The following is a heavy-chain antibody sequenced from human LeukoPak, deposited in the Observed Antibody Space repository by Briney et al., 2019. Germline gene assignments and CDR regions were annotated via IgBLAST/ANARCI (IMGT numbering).Heavy chain of an antibody. CDR1: GFTYNDYW. J-gene: IGHJ4*02. CDR2: ISNSGSTI. V-gene: IGHV3-11*01. Sequence: GGSLRLSCAASGFTYNDYWMTWVRQAPGKGLEWVSYISNSGSTIYYADSVKGRFTISRDNAKNSLYLQMNSLRAEDTAVYYCARSADSSGYFREITLYYFDYWGQGTLVTVSS. D-gene: IGHD3-22*01. CDR3: ARSADSSGYFREITLYYFDY.